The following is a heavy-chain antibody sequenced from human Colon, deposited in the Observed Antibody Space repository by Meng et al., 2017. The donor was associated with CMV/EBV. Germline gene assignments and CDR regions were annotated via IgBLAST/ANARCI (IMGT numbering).Heavy chain of an antibody. V-gene: IGHV1-69*04. CDR3: ARGPGGEFDY. CDR2: IIPILGIA. J-gene: IGHJ4*02. CDR1: GYSFTDYY. Sequence: SVKVSCKPSGYSFTDYYVHWMRQAPGQRPEWMGRIIPILGIANYAQKFQGRVTITADKSTSTAYMELSSLRSEDTAVYYCARGPGGEFDYWGQGTLVTVSS. D-gene: IGHD3-10*01.